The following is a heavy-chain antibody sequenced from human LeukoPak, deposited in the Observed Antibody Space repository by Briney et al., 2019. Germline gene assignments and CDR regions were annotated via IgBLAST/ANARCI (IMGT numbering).Heavy chain of an antibody. V-gene: IGHV3-66*01. Sequence: GGSLRLSCAASGFTVSSNYMSWVRQAPGKGLEWVSVIYSGGSTCYADSVKGRFTISRDNSKNTLYLQMNSLRAEDTAVYYCARGNGWQQLVVPIYGMDVWGQGTTVTVSS. CDR2: IYSGGST. CDR1: GFTVSSNY. CDR3: ARGNGWQQLVVPIYGMDV. J-gene: IGHJ6*02. D-gene: IGHD6-13*01.